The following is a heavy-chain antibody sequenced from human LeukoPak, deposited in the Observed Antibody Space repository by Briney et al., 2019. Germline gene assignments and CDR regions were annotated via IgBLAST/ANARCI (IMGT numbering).Heavy chain of an antibody. J-gene: IGHJ3*02. CDR1: GYTFTSYA. CDR3: ARDRYGAPPDTDQDAFEI. CDR2: INTNTGNP. Sequence: ASVKVSCKASGYTFTSYAMNWVRQAPGQGLEWMGWINTNTGNPTYAQGFAGRFVFSLDTSVSTAYLQISSLKAENTAVYYCARDRYGAPPDTDQDAFEIWGQGTMVTVSS. V-gene: IGHV7-4-1*02. D-gene: IGHD3-10*01.